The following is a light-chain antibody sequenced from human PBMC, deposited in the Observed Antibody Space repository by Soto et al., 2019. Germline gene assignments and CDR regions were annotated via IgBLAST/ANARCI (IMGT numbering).Light chain of an antibody. J-gene: IGKJ1*01. CDR1: QTVSSN. CDR2: GAS. Sequence: EIVLCQSPGTLSLSPGEGATLSCWASQTVSSNLAWYQQKPGQAPRLLIYGASTRATGIPARFSGSGSGTEFTLTISSLQSEDFAVYYCQQYNNWPRTFGQGTKVAIK. V-gene: IGKV3-15*01. CDR3: QQYNNWPRT.